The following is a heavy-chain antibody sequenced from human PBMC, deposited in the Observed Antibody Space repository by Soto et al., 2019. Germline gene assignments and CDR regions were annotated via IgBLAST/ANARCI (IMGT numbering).Heavy chain of an antibody. J-gene: IGHJ6*03. CDR2: INHSGST. D-gene: IGHD2-2*01. CDR3: ARGVLSNWGVPAAGPRESYYVDV. V-gene: IGHV4-34*01. CDR1: GGCIIGFY. Sequence: LSVTRRVDGGCIIGFYWCRIRQPPGKGLKWIGEINHSGSTNYNPSLKSRVTISVGTSKNQFSLKLSSVTAADTAVYYCARGVLSNWGVPAAGPRESYYVDVWGKGTTVTVSS.